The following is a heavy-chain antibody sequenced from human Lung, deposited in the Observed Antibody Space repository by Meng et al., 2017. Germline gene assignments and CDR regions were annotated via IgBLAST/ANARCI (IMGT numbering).Heavy chain of an antibody. CDR2: IYHSGST. D-gene: IGHD4-17*01. Sequence: SETLSLTCAVSGYSISSNYYWGWIRQPPGKGLEWIGSIYHSGSTYYNPSLKSRLTISIDTSKNQFSLMLTSVTAADTAVYYCARSDGDYVLDYWGQGTLVTVSS. V-gene: IGHV4-38-2*01. J-gene: IGHJ4*02. CDR3: ARSDGDYVLDY. CDR1: GYSISSNYY.